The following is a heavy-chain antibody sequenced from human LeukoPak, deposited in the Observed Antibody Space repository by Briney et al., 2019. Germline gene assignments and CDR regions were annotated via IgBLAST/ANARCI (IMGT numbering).Heavy chain of an antibody. D-gene: IGHD6-19*01. J-gene: IGHJ4*02. CDR3: ARADWQWLPNY. CDR2: IYSDDST. CDR1: GFTVSGNY. Sequence: GGSLRLSCAASGFTVSGNYMSWVRQAPAKGLDWVSVIYSDDSTYYADSVKGRFTISRDTSKNILYLQMNSLRAEDTAVYYCARADWQWLPNYWGQGTLVTVSS. V-gene: IGHV3-53*01.